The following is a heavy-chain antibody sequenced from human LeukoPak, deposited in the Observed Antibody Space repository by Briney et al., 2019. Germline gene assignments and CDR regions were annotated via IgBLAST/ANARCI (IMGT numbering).Heavy chain of an antibody. CDR1: GFIFSNAW. D-gene: IGHD3-9*01. CDR2: IKSKTDGGTT. CDR3: TTVYLTGERNDY. J-gene: IGHJ4*02. Sequence: GGSLRLSCAASGFIFSNAWMNWVRQAPGKGLEWVGRIKSKTDGGTTDYAAPVKGRFIISRDDSKNTLYLQMNSLKTEDTALYYCTTVYLTGERNDYWGQGTLVTVSS. V-gene: IGHV3-15*07.